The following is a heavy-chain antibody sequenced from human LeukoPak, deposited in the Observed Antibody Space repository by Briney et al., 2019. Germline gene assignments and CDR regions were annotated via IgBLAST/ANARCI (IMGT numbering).Heavy chain of an antibody. J-gene: IGHJ4*02. V-gene: IGHV4-59*01. CDR2: ISYSGST. CDR3: ARGYCSGGSCHFDH. Sequence: PSETLSLTCSDSGGSMSSYYWSWIRQPPGKGLEWIGYISYSGSTNYNPSLRGRVTISVDTSKSQFSLRLSSVTAADTAVHYCARGYCSGGSCHFDHWGQGSLVTVSS. CDR1: GGSMSSYY. D-gene: IGHD2-15*01.